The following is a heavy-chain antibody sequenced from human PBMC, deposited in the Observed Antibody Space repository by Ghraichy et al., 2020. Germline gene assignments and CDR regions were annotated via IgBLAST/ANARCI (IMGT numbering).Heavy chain of an antibody. V-gene: IGHV1-3*01. J-gene: IGHJ6*02. D-gene: IGHD3-3*01. Sequence: ASVKVSCKASGYTFTSYAMHWVRQAPGQRLEWMGWINAGNGNTKYSQKFQGRVTITRDTSASTAYMELSSLRSEDTAVYYCARGPIFGVVLFPDYYGMDVWGQGTTVTVSS. CDR1: GYTFTSYA. CDR2: INAGNGNT. CDR3: ARGPIFGVVLFPDYYGMDV.